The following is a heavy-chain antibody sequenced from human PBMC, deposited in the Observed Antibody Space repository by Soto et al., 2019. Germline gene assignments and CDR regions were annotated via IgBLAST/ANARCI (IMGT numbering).Heavy chain of an antibody. CDR1: GGSISSYY. V-gene: IGHV4-59*01. D-gene: IGHD6-13*01. J-gene: IGHJ4*02. CDR3: ARSGPGAALYY. CDR2: IYYSGST. Sequence: SETLSLTCTVSGGSISSYYWSWIRQPPGKGLEWIGYIYYSGSTNYNPSLKSRVTISVDTSKNQFSLKLSSVTAADTAVYYCARSGPGAALYYWGQGTLVTVSS.